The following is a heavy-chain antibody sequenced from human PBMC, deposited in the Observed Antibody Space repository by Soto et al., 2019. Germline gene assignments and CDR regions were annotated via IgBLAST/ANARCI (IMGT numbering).Heavy chain of an antibody. D-gene: IGHD1-26*01. V-gene: IGHV3-7*05. Sequence: EVQLVESGGGLVQPGGSLRLSCAASGFTFSDYWMSWVRQAPGKGLEWVANIKVDGSEKNYVDSVKGRFTISRDNAKNSVYLQMDSVRAEDTAVYYCASATVRGQGTLVTVSS. CDR3: ASATV. J-gene: IGHJ1*01. CDR2: IKVDGSEK. CDR1: GFTFSDYW.